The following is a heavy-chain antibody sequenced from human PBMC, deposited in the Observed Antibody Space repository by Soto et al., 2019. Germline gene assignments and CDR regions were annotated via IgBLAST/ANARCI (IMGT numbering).Heavy chain of an antibody. V-gene: IGHV4-59*08. D-gene: IGHD3-22*01. CDR3: ARLGGYYQSLDF. CDR2: IYYSGST. J-gene: IGHJ4*02. CDR1: GGSIDTYY. Sequence: SETLSLTCTVSGGSIDTYYWSWIRQPPGKGLQWIGYIYYSGSTTYSPSLKSRVTISVDRSKNQFSLKLTSVTAADTAVYYCARLGGYYQSLDFWGQGTLVTVSS.